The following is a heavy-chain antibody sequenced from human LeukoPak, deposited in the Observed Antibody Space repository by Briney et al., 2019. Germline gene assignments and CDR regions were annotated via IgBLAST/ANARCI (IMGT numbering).Heavy chain of an antibody. J-gene: IGHJ3*02. V-gene: IGHV3-23*01. CDR3: ARDQFYSGSYYYTDAFDI. CDR1: EFTFSSYA. Sequence: GGSLRLSCAASEFTFSSYAMSWVRQAPGKGLEWVSAISGSGGSTYYADSVKGRFTISRDNSKNTLYLQMNSLRAEDTAVYYCARDQFYSGSYYYTDAFDIWGQGTMVTVSS. CDR2: ISGSGGST. D-gene: IGHD1-26*01.